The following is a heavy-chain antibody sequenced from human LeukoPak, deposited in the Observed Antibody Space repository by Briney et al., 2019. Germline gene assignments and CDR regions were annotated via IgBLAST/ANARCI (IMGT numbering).Heavy chain of an antibody. CDR2: IYYSGST. J-gene: IGHJ6*02. Sequence: PSETLSLTCTVSGGSISSYYWSWIRQPPGKGLEWIGYIYYSGSTNYNPSLKSRVTISVDTSKNQFSLKLSSVPAAATAVYYCARGSDDFWSGQGYFGMDVWGQGTTVTVSS. CDR1: GGSISSYY. V-gene: IGHV4-59*08. D-gene: IGHD3-3*01. CDR3: ARGSDDFWSGQGYFGMDV.